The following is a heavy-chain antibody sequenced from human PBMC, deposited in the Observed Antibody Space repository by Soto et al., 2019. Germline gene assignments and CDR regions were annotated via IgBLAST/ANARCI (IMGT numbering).Heavy chain of an antibody. Sequence: SQTLSLTCAISGDRVSSNSAAWNWIRQSPSRGLEWLGRTYYRSKWYNDYAVSVKSRITINPDTSKNQFSLQLNSVTPEDTAVYYCARDKQQLAPYYYYYSGMDVWGQGTTVTVSS. CDR3: ARDKQQLAPYYYYYSGMDV. J-gene: IGHJ6*02. D-gene: IGHD6-13*01. V-gene: IGHV6-1*01. CDR2: TYYRSKWYN. CDR1: GDRVSSNSAA.